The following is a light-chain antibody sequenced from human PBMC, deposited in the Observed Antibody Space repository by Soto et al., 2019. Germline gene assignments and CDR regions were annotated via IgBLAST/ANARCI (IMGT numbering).Light chain of an antibody. V-gene: IGKV2-28*01. CDR1: QSLLQTNGYNY. Sequence: DLVMTQSPLSLPVTPGEPASISCRSSQSLLQTNGYNYLDWYLQKPGQSPQLLIYLGSNRASGVPDRFSGSGSGTDFTLKISRVEAEDVGVYYCMQALQTPWAFGQGTKVAIK. CDR2: LGS. J-gene: IGKJ1*01. CDR3: MQALQTPWA.